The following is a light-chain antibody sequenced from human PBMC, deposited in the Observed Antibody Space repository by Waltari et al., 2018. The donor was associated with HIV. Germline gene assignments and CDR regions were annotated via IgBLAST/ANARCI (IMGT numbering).Light chain of an antibody. CDR3: RQSSSLPPWT. Sequence: EIVLTQSPAFQSVTPTAKVTLTCRASQSIGSSLHWYQQKPDQSPKLLIKYAAQSFSGVPSSFSGSGSGTNFTLTINSREAEDASTYYCRQSSSLPPWTFGQGTKVEIK. CDR2: YAA. V-gene: IGKV6-21*01. J-gene: IGKJ1*01. CDR1: QSIGSS.